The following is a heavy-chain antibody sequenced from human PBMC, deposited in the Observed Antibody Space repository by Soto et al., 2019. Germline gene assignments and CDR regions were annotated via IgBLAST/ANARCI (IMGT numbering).Heavy chain of an antibody. Sequence: SVKGSCKASGFTFASSAVQWVRQARGQRLEWIGWIVVGSGNTNYAQKFQERVTITRDMSTSTAYMELRSLRSEDTAVYYCAADWHYYGSSGYRYNWFDPWGQGTLVTVSS. V-gene: IGHV1-58*01. J-gene: IGHJ5*02. CDR2: IVVGSGNT. D-gene: IGHD3-22*01. CDR3: AADWHYYGSSGYRYNWFDP. CDR1: GFTFASSA.